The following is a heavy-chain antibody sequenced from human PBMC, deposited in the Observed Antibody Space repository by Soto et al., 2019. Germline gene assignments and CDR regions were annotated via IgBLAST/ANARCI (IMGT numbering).Heavy chain of an antibody. CDR3: ARGSDYFDSGGQVAYFDH. CDR1: RFLFNDYS. Sequence: PGWSIRLSCSVSRFLFNDYSIRLFLRDHCKGWEWVANISYDGSNKFYTDSVKGRLTISRDNSKYAMYLQMKSLRVEDTAVYYCARGSDYFDSGGQVAYFDHWGTGLLVT. V-gene: IGHV3-30-3*01. J-gene: IGHJ4*02. CDR2: ISYDGSNK. D-gene: IGHD3-22*01.